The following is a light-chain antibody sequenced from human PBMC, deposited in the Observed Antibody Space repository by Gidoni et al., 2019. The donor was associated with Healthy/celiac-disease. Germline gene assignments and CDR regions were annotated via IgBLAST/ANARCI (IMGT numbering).Light chain of an antibody. Sequence: ESVLTQSPGTLSLSPGERATLSCRASQSVSSTFLSWYQQKPGQAPRLLIYDATCRTTGIPDRFSGSGSGTDFTLTISRLEPEDFAVYYCQQYGSSPAFGGGTKVEIK. CDR3: QQYGSSPA. V-gene: IGKV3-20*01. CDR2: DAT. CDR1: QSVSSTF. J-gene: IGKJ4*01.